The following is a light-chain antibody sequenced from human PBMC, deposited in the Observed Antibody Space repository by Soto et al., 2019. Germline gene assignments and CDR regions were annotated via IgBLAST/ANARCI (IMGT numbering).Light chain of an antibody. V-gene: IGLV2-14*01. J-gene: IGLJ2*01. CDR3: SAYRRGIIV. CDR2: EID. Sequence: QSVLTQPPSASGSPGQSVTISCTGTSSDVGGYNYVSWYQQHPGKAPKLMIYEIDNRPSGVSDRFSGSKSGNTASLTISGLQAEDEAAYYCSAYRRGIIVFGGGTQLTVL. CDR1: SSDVGGYNY.